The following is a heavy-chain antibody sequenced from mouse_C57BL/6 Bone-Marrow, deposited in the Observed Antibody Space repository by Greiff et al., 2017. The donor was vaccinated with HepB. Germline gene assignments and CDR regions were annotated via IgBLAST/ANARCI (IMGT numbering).Heavy chain of an antibody. D-gene: IGHD1-1*01. V-gene: IGHV5-4*01. Sequence: EVQLVESGGGLVKPGGSLKLSCAASGFTFSSYAMSWVRQTPEKRLEWVATISDGGSYTYYPDNVKGRFTISRDNAKNNLYLQMSHLKSEDTAMYYCARDPTVVAPYYIDYWGQGTTLTVSS. CDR3: ARDPTVVAPYYIDY. CDR2: ISDGGSYT. J-gene: IGHJ2*01. CDR1: GFTFSSYA.